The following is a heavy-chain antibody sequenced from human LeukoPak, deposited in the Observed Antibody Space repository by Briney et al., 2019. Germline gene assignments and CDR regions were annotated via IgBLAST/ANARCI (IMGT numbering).Heavy chain of an antibody. CDR2: TLYDGSNK. Sequence: GRSLRLSCVASGFTFSRYTMQWVRQAPGKGLEWVAGTLYDGSNKYYADSVKGRFTNSRDNSKNTLYLQMNSLTTEDTAVYYCARDNYGGYFDLWGRGTLVTVSS. V-gene: IGHV3-30*04. J-gene: IGHJ2*01. D-gene: IGHD4-23*01. CDR3: ARDNYGGYFDL. CDR1: GFTFSRYT.